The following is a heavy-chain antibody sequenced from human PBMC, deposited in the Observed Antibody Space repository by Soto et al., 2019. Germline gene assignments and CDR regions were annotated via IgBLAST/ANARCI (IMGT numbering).Heavy chain of an antibody. J-gene: IGHJ3*02. D-gene: IGHD6-19*01. CDR1: GYTFTSYA. CDR2: INAGNGNT. Sequence: GASVKVSCKASGYTFTSYAMHWVRQAPGQRLEWMGRINAGNGNTKYSQKFQGRVTITRDTSASTAYMELSSLRSEDTAVYYCARVPISIQGWLGAFDIWGQGTMVTVSS. V-gene: IGHV1-3*01. CDR3: ARVPISIQGWLGAFDI.